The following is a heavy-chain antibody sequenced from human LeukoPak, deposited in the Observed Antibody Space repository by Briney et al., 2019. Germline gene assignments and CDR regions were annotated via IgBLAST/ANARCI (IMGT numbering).Heavy chain of an antibody. Sequence: GGSLRLSCTVSGIIFSDAWMNWVRQAPGKGLEWVAVISYDGSNKYYADSVKGRFTISRDNSKNTLYLQMNSLRAEDTAVYYCARDQIIVATILDYYYGMDAWGQGATVTVSS. CDR1: GIIFSDAW. D-gene: IGHD5-12*01. V-gene: IGHV3-30-3*01. CDR2: ISYDGSNK. J-gene: IGHJ6*02. CDR3: ARDQIIVATILDYYYGMDA.